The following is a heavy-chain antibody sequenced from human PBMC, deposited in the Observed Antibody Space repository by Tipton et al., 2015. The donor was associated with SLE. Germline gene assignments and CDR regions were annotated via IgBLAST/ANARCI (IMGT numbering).Heavy chain of an antibody. D-gene: IGHD3-10*01. V-gene: IGHV4-39*01. J-gene: IGHJ6*03. CDR1: GGSISSSSYY. Sequence: TLSLTCTVSGGSISSSSYYWGWFRQPPGKGLEWIGRIYYSRSTYYNPSLKSRVTIPVDTSKNQFSLKLSSVTAADTAVYYCARIIRGVYYYYMDVWGKGTTVTVSS. CDR3: ARIIRGVYYYYMDV. CDR2: IYYSRST.